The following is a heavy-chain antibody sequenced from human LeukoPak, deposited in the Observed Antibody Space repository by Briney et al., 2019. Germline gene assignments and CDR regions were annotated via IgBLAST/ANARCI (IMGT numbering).Heavy chain of an antibody. CDR2: IYYSGST. V-gene: IGHV4-59*05. CDR3: ARHDIVVVPAAMGAFDI. CDR1: GGSISSYY. Sequence: PSETLSLTCTVSGGSISSYYWSWIRQPPGKGLEWIGSIYYSGSTYYNPSLKSRVTISVDTSRNQFSLKLSSVTAADTAVYYRARHDIVVVPAAMGAFDIWGQGTMVTVSS. D-gene: IGHD2-2*01. J-gene: IGHJ3*02.